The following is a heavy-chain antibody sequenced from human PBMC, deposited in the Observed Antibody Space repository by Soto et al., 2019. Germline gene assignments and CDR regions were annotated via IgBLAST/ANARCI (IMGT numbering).Heavy chain of an antibody. CDR2: IYYSGST. CDR3: ATGAPVWRGIVVVVAAPPEWAFDI. V-gene: IGHV4-39*01. CDR1: GGSISSSSYY. Sequence: SETLSLTCTVSGGSISSSSYYWGWIRQPPGKGLEWIGSIYYSGSTYYNPSLKSRVTISVETSKNQFSLKLSSVTAADTAVYYCATGAPVWRGIVVVVAAPPEWAFDIWGQGTMVTVSS. D-gene: IGHD2-15*01. J-gene: IGHJ3*02.